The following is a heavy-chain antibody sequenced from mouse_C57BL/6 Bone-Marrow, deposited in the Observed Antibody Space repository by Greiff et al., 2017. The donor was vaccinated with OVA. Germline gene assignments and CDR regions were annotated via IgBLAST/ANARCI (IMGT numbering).Heavy chain of an antibody. CDR2: LYPRSGNT. Sequence: LVESGAELARPGASVKLSCKASGYTFTSYGISWVKQRTGQGLEWIGELYPRSGNTNYNEKFKGKATLTVDKSSSTAYMELRSLTSEDSAVYFCAIDYGSSWCYFYYWGQGTTLTVSS. J-gene: IGHJ2*01. D-gene: IGHD1-1*01. CDR1: GYTFTSYG. V-gene: IGHV1-81*01. CDR3: AIDYGSSWCYFYY.